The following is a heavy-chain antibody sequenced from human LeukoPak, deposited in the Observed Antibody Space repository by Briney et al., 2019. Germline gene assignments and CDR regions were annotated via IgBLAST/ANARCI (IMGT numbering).Heavy chain of an antibody. CDR2: VSGSGSST. J-gene: IGHJ4*02. Sequence: GGSLRLSCAASGFTFSSYAMSGVRQAPRKGLEWVSVVSGSGSSTDYADSVKGRFTISRDNSKNTLYLQMSSLSAEDTAVYYCAKMSVLTGYYTPNFDFWGQGTLVTVSS. D-gene: IGHD3-9*01. CDR1: GFTFSSYA. CDR3: AKMSVLTGYYTPNFDF. V-gene: IGHV3-23*01.